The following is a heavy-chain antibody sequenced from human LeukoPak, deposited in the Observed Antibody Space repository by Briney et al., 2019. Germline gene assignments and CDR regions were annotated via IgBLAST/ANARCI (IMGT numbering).Heavy chain of an antibody. D-gene: IGHD3-22*01. CDR3: ATDQAHSYYYDSSGYYPLGY. V-gene: IGHV1-24*01. Sequence: ASVTVSCKVSGYTLTELSMHWVRQAPGKGLEWMGGFDPEDGETIYAQKFQGRVTMTEDTSTDTAYMELSSLRSEDTAVYYCATDQAHSYYYDSSGYYPLGYWGQGTLVTVSS. CDR2: FDPEDGET. J-gene: IGHJ4*02. CDR1: GYTLTELS.